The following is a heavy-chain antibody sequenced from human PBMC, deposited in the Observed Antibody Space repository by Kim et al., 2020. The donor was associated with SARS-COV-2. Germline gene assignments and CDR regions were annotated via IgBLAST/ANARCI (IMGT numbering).Heavy chain of an antibody. Sequence: TDHAPKSQGRVTMTTDTSTRTAYMELRSLSSDDTAVYYCARGDGDWGFDDWGQGTLVTVSS. J-gene: IGHJ4*02. CDR2: T. CDR3: ARGDGDWGFDD. D-gene: IGHD7-27*01. V-gene: IGHV1-18*01.